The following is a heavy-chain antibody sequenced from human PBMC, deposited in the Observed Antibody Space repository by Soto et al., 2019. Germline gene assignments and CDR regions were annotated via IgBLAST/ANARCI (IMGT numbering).Heavy chain of an antibody. J-gene: IGHJ5*02. CDR3: AREPLVMVAATGDWFDP. Sequence: PSETLSLTCTVSCGSISSGGCYWSWIRQHPGKGLEWIGYIYYSGSTYYNPSLKSRVTISVDTSKNQFSLKLSSVTAADTAVYYCAREPLVMVAATGDWFDPWGQGTLVTVSS. CDR1: CGSISSGGCY. V-gene: IGHV4-31*03. CDR2: IYYSGST. D-gene: IGHD2-15*01.